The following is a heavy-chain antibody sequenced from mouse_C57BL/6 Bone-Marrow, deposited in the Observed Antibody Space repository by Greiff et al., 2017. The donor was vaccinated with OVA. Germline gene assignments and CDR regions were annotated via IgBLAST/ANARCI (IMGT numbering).Heavy chain of an antibody. CDR1: GYTFTSYG. Sequence: VQLVESGAELARPGASVKLSCKASGYTFTSYGISWVKQRTGQGLEWIGEIYPRSGNTYYNEKFKGKATLTADKSSSTAYMELRSLTSEDSAVYFCARKANYGFAYWGQGTLVTVSA. J-gene: IGHJ3*01. CDR3: ARKANYGFAY. V-gene: IGHV1-81*01. CDR2: IYPRSGNT. D-gene: IGHD2-1*01.